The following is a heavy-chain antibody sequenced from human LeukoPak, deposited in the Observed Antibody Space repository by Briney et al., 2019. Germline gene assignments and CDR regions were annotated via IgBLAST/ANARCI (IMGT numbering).Heavy chain of an antibody. CDR1: GFTFSRYA. CDR2: ISYDGSNK. CDR3: ARAHGLIVVIIGVDYFDY. J-gene: IGHJ4*02. Sequence: PGGSLRLSCAASGFTFSRYALHWVRQAPGKGLEWVAVISYDGSNKYNADSVKGRFTISRDNSKNTLYLQMNSLRAEDTAVYSCARAHGLIVVIIGVDYFDYWGQGTLVTVSS. D-gene: IGHD3-22*01. V-gene: IGHV3-30-3*01.